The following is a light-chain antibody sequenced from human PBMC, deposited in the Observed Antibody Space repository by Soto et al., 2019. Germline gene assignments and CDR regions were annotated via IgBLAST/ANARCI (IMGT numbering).Light chain of an antibody. Sequence: DRLMTQGPATLSVSQRGRATLSCRASQSVSTNLAWYPQKPGQVPRLLIDGESTRATYFPARCGGSGSGPAFTITVSDLQSDEFAFYFCQQYYKWPLTFGGGPKVDIK. J-gene: IGKJ4*01. CDR1: QSVSTN. CDR3: QQYYKWPLT. CDR2: GES. V-gene: IGKV3-15*01.